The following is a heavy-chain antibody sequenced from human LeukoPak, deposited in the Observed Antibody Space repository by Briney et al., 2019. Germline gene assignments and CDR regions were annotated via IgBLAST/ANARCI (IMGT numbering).Heavy chain of an antibody. D-gene: IGHD2-15*01. CDR3: TRDIYCSGGSCDGYYFDY. V-gene: IGHV3-49*04. J-gene: IGHJ4*02. Sequence: GRSLRLSCAASGFTFSSDWMSCVRQAPGKGLEWVGFIRSTINGGTTEDAASVKVRFTISRDDSKSITCLQMNSLETEDTAVYYCTRDIYCSGGSCDGYYFDYWGQGTLVTVSS. CDR1: GFTFSSDW. CDR2: IRSTINGGTT.